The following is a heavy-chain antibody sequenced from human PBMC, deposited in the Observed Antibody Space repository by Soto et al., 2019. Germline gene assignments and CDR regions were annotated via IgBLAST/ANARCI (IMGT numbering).Heavy chain of an antibody. CDR2: IYYSGST. V-gene: IGHV4-59*01. CDR1: GGSISSYY. D-gene: IGHD5-12*01. CDR3: ARDQGGYNRFDY. J-gene: IGHJ4*02. Sequence: SETLSLTCTVSGGSISSYYWSWIRQPPGKGLEWIGYIYYSGSTNYNPSLKSRVTISVDTSKNQFSLKLSSVTAADTAVYYCARDQGGYNRFDYWGQGTLVTVSS.